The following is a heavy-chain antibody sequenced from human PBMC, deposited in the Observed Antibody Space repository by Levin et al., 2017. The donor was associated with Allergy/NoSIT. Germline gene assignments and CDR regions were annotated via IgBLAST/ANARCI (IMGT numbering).Heavy chain of an antibody. CDR3: ARGGYILVVTAIGYWFDP. D-gene: IGHD2-21*02. CDR2: ISSSGSTI. Sequence: LSLPCAGSGFTFRDYYMSWIRQAPGKGLEWVSYISSSGSTIYYADSVKGRFTISRDNAKNSLYLQMNSLRAEDTAVYYCARGGYILVVTAIGYWFDPWGQGTLVTVSS. J-gene: IGHJ5*02. CDR1: GFTFRDYY. V-gene: IGHV3-11*01.